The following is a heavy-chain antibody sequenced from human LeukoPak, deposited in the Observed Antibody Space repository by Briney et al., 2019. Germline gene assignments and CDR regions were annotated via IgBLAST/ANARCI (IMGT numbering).Heavy chain of an antibody. V-gene: IGHV4-34*01. CDR3: ASIDVAGTAGFDY. CDR1: GFTFSSYA. Sequence: LRLSCAASGFTFSSYAMHWVRQPPGKGLEWIGEINHSGSTNYNPSLKSRVTISVDTSKNQFSLKLSSVTAADTAVYYCASIDVAGTAGFDYWGQGTLVTVSS. J-gene: IGHJ4*02. D-gene: IGHD6-19*01. CDR2: INHSGST.